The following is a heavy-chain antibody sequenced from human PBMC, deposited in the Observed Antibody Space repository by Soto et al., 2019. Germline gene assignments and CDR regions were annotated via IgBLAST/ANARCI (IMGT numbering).Heavy chain of an antibody. V-gene: IGHV4-31*03. CDR2: IYYSGST. CDR3: ARGRNYHFDSSYNWFDP. J-gene: IGHJ5*02. CDR1: GVSITSGDNF. Sequence: QVQLQESGPGLVKPSQTLSLTCTVSGVSITSGDNFWSWIRQHPEKGLEWIGYIYYSGSTHYTPSLRSRVIISLDTSKNQFSLKLSSVTAADTAVYYCARGRNYHFDSSYNWFDPWGQGTLVTVSS. D-gene: IGHD3-22*01.